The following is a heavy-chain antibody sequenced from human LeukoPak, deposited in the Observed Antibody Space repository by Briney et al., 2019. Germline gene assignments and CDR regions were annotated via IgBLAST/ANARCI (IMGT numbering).Heavy chain of an antibody. CDR3: ARDVEVGATNYYYGMDV. V-gene: IGHV1-18*01. Sequence: ASVKVSCKASGYTFTSYGISWVRQAPGQGLEWMGWISAYNGNTNYAQKLQGRVTMTTDTSTSTAYMELRSLRSDDTAVYYCARDVEVGATNYYYGMDVWGQGTTVTVSS. J-gene: IGHJ6*02. CDR2: ISAYNGNT. D-gene: IGHD1-26*01. CDR1: GYTFTSYG.